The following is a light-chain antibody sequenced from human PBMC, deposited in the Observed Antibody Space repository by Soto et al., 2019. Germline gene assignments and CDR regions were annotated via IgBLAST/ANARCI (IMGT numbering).Light chain of an antibody. J-gene: IGLJ1*01. Sequence: QSALTQPRSVSGSPGQSVTISCTGTSSDVGGYNYVSWYQQHPGKAPKLMIYDVTKRPSGVPDRFSGSKSGNTASPTISGLQAEDEADYYCCSYAGIYTFYVFGTGTKVTVL. V-gene: IGLV2-11*01. CDR3: CSYAGIYTFYV. CDR1: SSDVGGYNY. CDR2: DVT.